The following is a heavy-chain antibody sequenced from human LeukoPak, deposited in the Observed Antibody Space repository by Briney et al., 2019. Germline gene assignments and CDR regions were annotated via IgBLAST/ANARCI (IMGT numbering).Heavy chain of an antibody. V-gene: IGHV3-15*01. CDR1: GFTFSNAW. Sequence: GSLRLSCAASGFTFSNAWMSWVRQAPGKGLEWVGRIKSKTDGGTTDYAAPVKGRFTIPRDDSKNTLYLQMNSLKTEHTAVYYCTIDLLLWFGDSFSNWGQGTLVTVSS. J-gene: IGHJ4*02. D-gene: IGHD3-10*01. CDR3: TIDLLLWFGDSFSN. CDR2: IKSKTDGGTT.